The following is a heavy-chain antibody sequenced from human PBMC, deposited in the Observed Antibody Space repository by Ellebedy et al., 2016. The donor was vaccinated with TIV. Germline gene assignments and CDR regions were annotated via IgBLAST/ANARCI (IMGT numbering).Heavy chain of an antibody. Sequence: ASVKVSXXASGYTFTSYGISWVRQAPGQGLEWMGWISAYNGNTNYAQKLQGRVTMTTDTSTSTAYMELRSLRSDDTAVYYCARDTATYYDFWSGLGVDYWGQGTLVTVSS. CDR1: GYTFTSYG. CDR2: ISAYNGNT. J-gene: IGHJ4*02. V-gene: IGHV1-18*04. D-gene: IGHD3-3*01. CDR3: ARDTATYYDFWSGLGVDY.